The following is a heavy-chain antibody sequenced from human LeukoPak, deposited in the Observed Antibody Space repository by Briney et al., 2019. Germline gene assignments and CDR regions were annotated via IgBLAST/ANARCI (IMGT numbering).Heavy chain of an antibody. D-gene: IGHD3-22*01. J-gene: IGHJ4*02. CDR3: ARDRFMRAYYYYSSGYYGYYFDY. Sequence: ASVKVSCKASGYTFTSYATNWVRQAPGQGLEWMGWINTNTGNPTYAQGFTGRFVFSLDTSVSTAYLQISSLKAEDTAVYYCARDRFMRAYYYYSSGYYGYYFDYWGQGTLVTVSS. CDR2: INTNTGNP. V-gene: IGHV7-4-1*02. CDR1: GYTFTSYA.